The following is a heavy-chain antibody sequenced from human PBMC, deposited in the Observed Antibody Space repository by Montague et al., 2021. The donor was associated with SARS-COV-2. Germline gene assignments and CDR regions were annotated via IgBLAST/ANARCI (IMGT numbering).Heavy chain of an antibody. CDR1: GGSLNKHY. D-gene: IGHD3-22*01. J-gene: IGHJ4*02. V-gene: IGHV4-59*11. CDR2: IFYKGNT. CDR3: ARSISSSGARDN. Sequence: SETLSLTCTVSGGSLNKHYWSWIRKAPGKELEWLGNIFYKGNTNYNVXRWGRVSMSLDTPQNQFSLRLTSLTAADTAVYYCARSISSSGARDNWGQGILVTVSS.